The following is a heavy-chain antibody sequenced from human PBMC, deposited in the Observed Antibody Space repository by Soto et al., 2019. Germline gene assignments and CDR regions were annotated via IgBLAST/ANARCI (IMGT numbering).Heavy chain of an antibody. Sequence: QVQLQESGPGLVKPSQTLSLTCTVSGGSISSGGYYWSWIRQHPGKGLEWIGYIYYSGSTYYNPSLQSRVTISVDTSKNQYSLKLSSVTAADTAVYYCARESMYYYDSSGYYYYNWFDPWGQGTLVTVSS. D-gene: IGHD3-22*01. J-gene: IGHJ5*02. CDR1: GGSISSGGYY. CDR2: IYYSGST. V-gene: IGHV4-31*03. CDR3: ARESMYYYDSSGYYYYNWFDP.